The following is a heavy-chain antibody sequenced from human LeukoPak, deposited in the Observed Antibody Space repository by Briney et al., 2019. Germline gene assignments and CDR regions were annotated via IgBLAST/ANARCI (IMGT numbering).Heavy chain of an antibody. J-gene: IGHJ4*02. CDR2: ISSSGSTI. V-gene: IGHV3-11*04. CDR1: GFTFSDYY. CDR3: ARARNYYDNSGYLNY. Sequence: PGGSLRLSCAASGFTFSDYYMSWIRQAPGKGLECVSYISSSGSTIYYADSVKGRFTISRDNAKNPLYLQMNSLRAEDTALYYCARARNYYDNSGYLNYWGQGTLVTVSS. D-gene: IGHD3-22*01.